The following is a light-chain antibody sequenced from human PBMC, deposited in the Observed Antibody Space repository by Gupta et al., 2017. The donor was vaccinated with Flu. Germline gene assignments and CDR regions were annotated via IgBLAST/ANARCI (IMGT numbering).Light chain of an antibody. J-gene: IGLJ2*01. CDR2: DVT. Sequence: SITISCTGTSSDVGGYNYVSWYQQHPGKAPKLMIYDVTNRPSGVSNRFSGSKSGNTASLTISGLQAEDEDDYYCSSYTTSSTLFGGGTKLTVL. CDR3: SSYTTSSTL. V-gene: IGLV2-14*04. CDR1: SSDVGGYNY.